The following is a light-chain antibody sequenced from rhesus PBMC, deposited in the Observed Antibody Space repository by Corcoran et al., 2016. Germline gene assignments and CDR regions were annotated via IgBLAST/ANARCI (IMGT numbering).Light chain of an antibody. CDR2: DAS. J-gene: IGKJ4*01. CDR3: QHYYDNPLT. V-gene: IGKV1S12*01. CDR1: QNIYSN. Sequence: DIQMTQSPSALSASVGDRVTISCRASQNIYSNLAWYQQKPGKAPKLLIYDASSLQTGIPFRFSGSGSGTDFTLTISSLQPEDSAAYYCQHYYDNPLTFGGGTKVELK.